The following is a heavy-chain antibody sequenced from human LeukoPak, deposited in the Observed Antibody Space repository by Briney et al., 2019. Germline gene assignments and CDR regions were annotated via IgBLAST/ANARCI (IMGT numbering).Heavy chain of an antibody. CDR3: ANELRYFGNDAFDI. CDR2: VSGSGGST. V-gene: IGHV3-23*01. CDR1: GYSISSGY. D-gene: IGHD3-9*01. J-gene: IGHJ3*02. Sequence: ETLSLTCTVSGYSISSGYNWGWIRQPPGKGLEWVSAVSGSGGSTYYADSVKGRFTISRDNSKNTLYLQMNSLRAEDTAVYYCANELRYFGNDAFDIWGQGTMVTVSS.